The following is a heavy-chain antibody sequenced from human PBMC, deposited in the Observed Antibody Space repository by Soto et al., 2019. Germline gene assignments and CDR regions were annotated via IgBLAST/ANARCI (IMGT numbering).Heavy chain of an antibody. CDR3: ARVGARYSGYDLYYFDY. CDR1: GGTFSSYA. Sequence: QVQLVQSGAEVKKPGSSVKVSCKASGGTFSSYAISWVRQAPGQGLEWMGGIIPIFGTANYAQKFQGRVTITAYESTSTAYMELSSLRSEDTAVYYCARVGARYSGYDLYYFDYWGQGTLVTVSS. D-gene: IGHD5-12*01. V-gene: IGHV1-69*01. CDR2: IIPIFGTA. J-gene: IGHJ4*02.